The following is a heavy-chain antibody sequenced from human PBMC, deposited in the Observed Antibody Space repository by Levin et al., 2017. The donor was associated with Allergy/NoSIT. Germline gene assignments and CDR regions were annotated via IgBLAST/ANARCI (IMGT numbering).Heavy chain of an antibody. J-gene: IGHJ5*02. CDR1: GFPFSDYW. V-gene: IGHV3-7*04. D-gene: IGHD5-12*01. CDR3: ARGGYGAFDP. Sequence: GSLRLSCAASGFPFSDYWMSWVRQAPGKGLEWVASMNQAGSEKYYVDSVKGRFTISRDNAKNLLYLQMNTLRADDTAVYYCARGGYGAFDPWGHGTLVTVSS. CDR2: MNQAGSEK.